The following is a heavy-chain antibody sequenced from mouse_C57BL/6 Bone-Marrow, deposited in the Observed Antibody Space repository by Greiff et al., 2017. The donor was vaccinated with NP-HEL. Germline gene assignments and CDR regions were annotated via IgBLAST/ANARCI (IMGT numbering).Heavy chain of an antibody. J-gene: IGHJ2*01. D-gene: IGHD2-3*01. CDR3: ARQRWLLRIDY. CDR1: GFTFSSYG. V-gene: IGHV5-6*02. Sequence: DVMLVESGGDLVKPGGSLKLSCAASGFTFSSYGMSWVRQTPDKRLEWVATISSGGSYTYYPDSVKGRFTISRDNAKNTLYLQMSSLQSEDTAMYYCARQRWLLRIDYWGQGTTLTVSS. CDR2: ISSGGSYT.